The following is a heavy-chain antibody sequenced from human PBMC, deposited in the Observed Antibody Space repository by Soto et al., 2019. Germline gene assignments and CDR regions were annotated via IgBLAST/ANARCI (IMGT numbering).Heavy chain of an antibody. Sequence: GGSLRLSCAASGFTFSSYDMHWVRQAPGQGLEWVAVISYDGSNKYYADSVKGRFTISRDNSKNTLYLQMNSLRAEDTAVYYCAKGRVITVPRGYYFDYWGQGTLVTVSS. CDR1: GFTFSSYD. CDR3: AKGRVITVPRGYYFDY. J-gene: IGHJ4*02. V-gene: IGHV3-30*18. CDR2: ISYDGSNK. D-gene: IGHD4-17*01.